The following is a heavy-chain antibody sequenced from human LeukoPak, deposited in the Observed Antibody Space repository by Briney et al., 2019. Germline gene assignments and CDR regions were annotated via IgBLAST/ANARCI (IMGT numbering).Heavy chain of an antibody. J-gene: IGHJ6*02. CDR3: ARAGAVKDYYYGMDV. D-gene: IGHD3-16*01. Sequence: SETLSLTCTVSGGSISSYYWSWIRQPPGKGLGWIGYIYYSGSTNYNPSLKSRVTISVDTSKNQFSLKLSSVTAADTAVYYCARAGAVKDYYYGMDVWGQGTTVTVSS. V-gene: IGHV4-59*01. CDR1: GGSISSYY. CDR2: IYYSGST.